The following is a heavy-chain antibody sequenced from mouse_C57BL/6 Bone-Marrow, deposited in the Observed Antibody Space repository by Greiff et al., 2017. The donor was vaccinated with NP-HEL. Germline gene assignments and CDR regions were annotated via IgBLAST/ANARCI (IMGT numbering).Heavy chain of an antibody. Sequence: QVQLQQSGAELVRPGTSVKVSCKASGYAFTNYLIEWVKQRPGQGLEWIGVINPGSGGTNYNEKFKGKATLTADKSSSTAYMQLSSLTSEDSAVYFCARHHSYWYFDVWGTGTTVTVSS. CDR1: GYAFTNYL. CDR3: ARHHSYWYFDV. J-gene: IGHJ1*03. V-gene: IGHV1-54*01. D-gene: IGHD2-12*01. CDR2: INPGSGGT.